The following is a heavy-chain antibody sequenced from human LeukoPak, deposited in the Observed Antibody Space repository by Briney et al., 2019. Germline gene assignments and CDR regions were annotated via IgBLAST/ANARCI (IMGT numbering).Heavy chain of an antibody. Sequence: GGSLRLSCAASGFTFSSYEMNWVRQAPGKGLEWVSYISSSGSTIYYADSVKGRFTISRDNAKNSLYLQMNSLRAEDTAVYYCARAAGEYSSSWTPYYYYYMDVWGKGTTVTVSS. J-gene: IGHJ6*03. V-gene: IGHV3-48*03. CDR2: ISSSGSTI. D-gene: IGHD6-13*01. CDR1: GFTFSSYE. CDR3: ARAAGEYSSSWTPYYYYYMDV.